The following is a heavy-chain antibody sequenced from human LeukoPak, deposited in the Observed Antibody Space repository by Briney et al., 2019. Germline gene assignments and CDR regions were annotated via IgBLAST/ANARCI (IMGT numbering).Heavy chain of an antibody. CDR3: AKEDKTAARSFDY. V-gene: IGHV3-21*04. CDR1: EFTFSSYN. J-gene: IGHJ4*02. D-gene: IGHD2-21*02. Sequence: GGSLRLSCAASEFTFSSYNMNWVRQAPGKGLEWVSSISSSSAYIYYADSVKGRFTISRDNAKNSLYLQMNSLRAEDTAVYYCAKEDKTAARSFDYWGQGTLVTVSS. CDR2: ISSSSAYI.